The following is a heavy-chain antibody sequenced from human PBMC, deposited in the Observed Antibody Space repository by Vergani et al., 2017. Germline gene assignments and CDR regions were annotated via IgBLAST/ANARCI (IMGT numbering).Heavy chain of an antibody. D-gene: IGHD3-10*01. Sequence: QVQLVQSGAEVKKPGSSVKVSCKASGGTFSSYAISWVRQAPGQGLEWMGGIIPIFGTANYAQKFQGRVTITADESTSTAYMELSSLGSEDTAVYYCAGDHPDYYGSGSYYNAGLAYYYYYGMDVWGQGTTVTVSS. CDR3: AGDHPDYYGSGSYYNAGLAYYYYYGMDV. CDR2: IIPIFGTA. V-gene: IGHV1-69*01. J-gene: IGHJ6*02. CDR1: GGTFSSYA.